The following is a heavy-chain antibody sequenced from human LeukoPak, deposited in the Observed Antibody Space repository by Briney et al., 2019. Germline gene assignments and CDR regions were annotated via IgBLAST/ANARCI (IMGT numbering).Heavy chain of an antibody. Sequence: ASVKVSCKPSGYTFASYYLHWVRQAPGQGLEWMGWIDPNSGGTNYAQNFLGRVTMTRDTSISTAYMELSSLRSDDTAVYYCARGHSDLDYWGQGTLVTVSS. CDR1: GYTFASYY. V-gene: IGHV1-2*02. CDR3: ARGHSDLDY. J-gene: IGHJ4*02. CDR2: IDPNSGGT. D-gene: IGHD2-21*02.